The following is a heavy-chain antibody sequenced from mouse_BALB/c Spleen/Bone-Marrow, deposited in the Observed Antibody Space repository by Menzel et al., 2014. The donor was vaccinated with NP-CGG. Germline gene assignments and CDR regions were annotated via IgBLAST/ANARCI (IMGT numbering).Heavy chain of an antibody. Sequence: VQLQQSGAELARPGASVKLSCKASGYTFTSYWMQWVKQRPGQGLEWIGAISPGDGDTRNTQKFKGKATLTADKSSSTAYMQLSSLASEDSAVYYCARNYYYGSSWSAMDYWGQGTSVTVSS. CDR3: ARNYYYGSSWSAMDY. CDR1: GYTFTSYW. D-gene: IGHD1-1*01. CDR2: ISPGDGDT. J-gene: IGHJ4*01. V-gene: IGHV1-87*01.